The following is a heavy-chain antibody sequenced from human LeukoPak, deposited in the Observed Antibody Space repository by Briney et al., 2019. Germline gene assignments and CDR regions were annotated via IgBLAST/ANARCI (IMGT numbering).Heavy chain of an antibody. J-gene: IGHJ4*02. CDR3: ARLSGDHVYNPFDY. CDR1: GGSISSSSYY. D-gene: IGHD4-17*01. CDR2: IYYSGTA. V-gene: IGHV4-61*03. Sequence: PSETLSLTCTVSGGSISSSSYYWSWIRQPPGKGLEWIGYIYYSGTADYNPSLKSRVTMLVDTSKNHYSLKLSSVTAADTAVYYCARLSGDHVYNPFDYWGQGTLVTVSS.